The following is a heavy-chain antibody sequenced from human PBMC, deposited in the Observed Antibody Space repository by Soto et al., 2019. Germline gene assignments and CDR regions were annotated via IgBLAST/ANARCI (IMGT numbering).Heavy chain of an antibody. CDR2: IYYTGTT. Sequence: QVQLQESGPGLVKPSQTVSLTCTVSGGSISSGDYYWNWIRQHPGKGLEWIGYIYYTGTTYYNPSLKHRVTISVDRSKNQFSLNLTSVTATDTAVFYCARQDHDYGDKRGVGWFDPWGQGTLVTVSS. CDR1: GGSISSGDYY. V-gene: IGHV4-31*03. CDR3: ARQDHDYGDKRGVGWFDP. J-gene: IGHJ5*02. D-gene: IGHD4-17*01.